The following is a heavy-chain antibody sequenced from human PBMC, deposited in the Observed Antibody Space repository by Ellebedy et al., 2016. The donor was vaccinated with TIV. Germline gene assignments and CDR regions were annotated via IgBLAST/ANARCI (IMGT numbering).Heavy chain of an antibody. V-gene: IGHV1-24*01. CDR2: FDPEDGET. CDR1: GYTLTELS. Sequence: AASMKVSCKVSGYTLTELSMHWVRQAPGKGLEWMGGFDPEDGETIYAQKFQGRVTITRDTSASTAYMELSSLRSEDTAVYYCARSGDTSMAFTPSLDYWGQGTLVTVSS. J-gene: IGHJ4*02. D-gene: IGHD5-18*01. CDR3: ARSGDTSMAFTPSLDY.